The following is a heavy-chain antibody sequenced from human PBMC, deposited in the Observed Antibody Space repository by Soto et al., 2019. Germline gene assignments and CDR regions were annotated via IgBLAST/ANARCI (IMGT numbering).Heavy chain of an antibody. CDR1: GFNVNSDY. V-gene: IGHV3-53*01. Sequence: PGGSLRLSCAASGFNVNSDYMNWVRQTPGKGLEWVASIYSGETTYYADSVRGRFTISSDKSKNTLYFQLSSLRIEDTAVYYCTRDGRGLGRLSLFEYWGQGVLVNVSP. D-gene: IGHD2-21*02. J-gene: IGHJ4*02. CDR3: TRDGRGLGRLSLFEY. CDR2: IYSGETT.